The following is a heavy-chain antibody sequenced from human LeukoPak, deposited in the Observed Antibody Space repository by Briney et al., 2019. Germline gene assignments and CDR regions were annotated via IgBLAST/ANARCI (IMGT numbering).Heavy chain of an antibody. CDR2: ISYDGSNK. Sequence: GGSLRLSCAASGFTFSSYGMHWVRQAPGKGLEWVAVISYDGSNKYYADSVKGRFTISRDNSKNTLYLQMNSLGAEDTAVYYCAKGNRFRSRPGGMDVWGQGTTVTVSS. CDR1: GFTFSSYG. D-gene: IGHD1-14*01. J-gene: IGHJ6*02. V-gene: IGHV3-30*18. CDR3: AKGNRFRSRPGGMDV.